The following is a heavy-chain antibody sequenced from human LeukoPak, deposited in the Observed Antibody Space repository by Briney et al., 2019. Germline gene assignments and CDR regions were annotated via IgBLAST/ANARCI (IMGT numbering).Heavy chain of an antibody. J-gene: IGHJ5*02. CDR1: GYIFTNYG. Sequence: ASVKVSCKTSGYIFTNYGINWVRQAPGQGLEWMGWISAYNGNTKYAQKLQGRVTMTTDTSTSTAYMELRSLRSDDTAVYYCARLPTIAVPAWTYQPFDPWGQGTLVTVSS. D-gene: IGHD2-2*01. CDR2: ISAYNGNT. V-gene: IGHV1-18*04. CDR3: ARLPTIAVPAWTYQPFDP.